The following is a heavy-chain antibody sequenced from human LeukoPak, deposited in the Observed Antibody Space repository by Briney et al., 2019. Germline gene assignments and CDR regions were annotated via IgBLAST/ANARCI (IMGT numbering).Heavy chain of an antibody. CDR1: VYTFTSYY. V-gene: IGHV1-46*01. J-gene: IGHJ4*02. Sequence: ASVKVSCKASVYTFTSYYMHWVRQAPGQGLEWMGIINTSVGGTSYAQKFQGRVTMTRETSTSTVYMELTSLRSEDTAVYYCARDLVIEMATMGDYWGQGTLVTVSS. D-gene: IGHD5-24*01. CDR3: ARDLVIEMATMGDY. CDR2: INTSVGGT.